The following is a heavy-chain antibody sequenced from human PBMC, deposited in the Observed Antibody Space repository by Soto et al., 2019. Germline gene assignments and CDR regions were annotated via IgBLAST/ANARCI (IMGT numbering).Heavy chain of an antibody. CDR1: GFTFNYAW. J-gene: IGHJ4*02. CDR2: IKSNVDGETT. CDR3: TTDSPLTMVRGVVIPGH. D-gene: IGHD3-10*01. Sequence: PGGSLRLSCVVSGFTFNYAWMTWVRQAPGKGLEWVGRIKSNVDGETTDYAAPVKGRFTISRDDSKNTLYLQMNSLRTEDTAVYFCTTDSPLTMVRGVVIPGHWGQGTLVTVSS. V-gene: IGHV3-15*01.